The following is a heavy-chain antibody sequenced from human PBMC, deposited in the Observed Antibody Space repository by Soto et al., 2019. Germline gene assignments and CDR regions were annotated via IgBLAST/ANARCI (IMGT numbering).Heavy chain of an antibody. J-gene: IGHJ6*02. CDR3: LKLYGGNSGGAYYYYYGMDV. CDR2: IYYSGST. V-gene: IGHV4-39*01. CDR1: GGSISSSSYY. Sequence: PSETLSLTCTVSGGSISSSSYYWGWIRQPPGKGLEWIGIIYYSGSTYYNPSLKCRVTISVDTSKNQFSLKLSSVTAADTAVYYCLKLYGGNSGGAYYYYYGMDVWGQGTTVTVSS. D-gene: IGHD4-17*01.